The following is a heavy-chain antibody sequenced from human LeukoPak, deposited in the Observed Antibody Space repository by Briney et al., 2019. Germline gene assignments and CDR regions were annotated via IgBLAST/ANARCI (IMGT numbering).Heavy chain of an antibody. V-gene: IGHV4-59*01. CDR3: ARDRYSYGL. CDR1: GGSISSYY. Sequence: PSETLSLTCTVSGGSISSYYWSWIRQPPGKGLEWIGYIYYSGSTNYNPSLKSRVTISVDTSKNQFSLKLSFVTAADTAVYYCARDRYSYGLWGQGTLVTVSS. CDR2: IYYSGST. D-gene: IGHD5-18*01. J-gene: IGHJ4*02.